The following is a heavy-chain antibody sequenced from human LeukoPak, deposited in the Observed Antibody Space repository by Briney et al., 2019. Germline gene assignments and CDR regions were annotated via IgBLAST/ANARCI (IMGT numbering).Heavy chain of an antibody. Sequence: PGGSLRLSCAASGFTFSSYSMNWVRQAPGKGLEWVSSISGSSSYIYYADSVKGRFTISRDNAKNSLYLQMNSLRAEDTAVYYCARDYGDYGNYFDYWGQGTLVTVSS. V-gene: IGHV3-21*01. D-gene: IGHD4-17*01. CDR3: ARDYGDYGNYFDY. J-gene: IGHJ4*02. CDR1: GFTFSSYS. CDR2: ISGSSSYI.